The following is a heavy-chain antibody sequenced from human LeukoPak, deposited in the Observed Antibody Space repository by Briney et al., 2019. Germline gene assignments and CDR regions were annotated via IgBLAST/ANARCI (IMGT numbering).Heavy chain of an antibody. Sequence: GGSLRLSCVASGFTFTSSDFNWIRQAPGKGLEWLSTITRSGSNLYYADSVKGRFTTSRDNAKDSVYLQMESLRVEDTAIYSWARNFAPWAQEPRVTVPS. CDR2: ITRSGSNL. CDR3: ARNFAP. D-gene: IGHD3-9*01. CDR1: GFTFTSSD. J-gene: IGHJ5*02. V-gene: IGHV3-21*01.